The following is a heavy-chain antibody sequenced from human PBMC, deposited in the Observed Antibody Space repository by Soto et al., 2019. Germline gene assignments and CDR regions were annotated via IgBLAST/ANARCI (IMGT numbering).Heavy chain of an antibody. D-gene: IGHD3-10*01. CDR1: GGSISSSGYY. CDR2: IYYSGDT. V-gene: IGHV4-39*01. Sequence: QLQLQESGPGLVKPSETLSLTCTVSGGSISSSGYYWGWIRQPPGKGLEWIGSIYYSGDTYFYPSLRSRVTISVDTSKNQFSLKVSSVTAADTAMYYCVRGGRYYMQETYYFDYWGQGTLVTGSS. CDR3: VRGGRYYMQETYYFDY. J-gene: IGHJ4*02.